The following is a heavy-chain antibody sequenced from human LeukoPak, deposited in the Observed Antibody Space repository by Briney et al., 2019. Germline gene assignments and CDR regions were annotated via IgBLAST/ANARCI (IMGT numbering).Heavy chain of an antibody. D-gene: IGHD3-16*01. Sequence: SETLSLTCAVYGGSFSGYYWSWIRQPPGKGLEWIGEINHSGSTNYNPSFKSRVTISVDTSKNQFSLKLSSVTAADTAVYYCARVYRRLRSPSQPGYNWFDPWGQGTLVTVSS. J-gene: IGHJ5*02. V-gene: IGHV4-34*01. CDR2: INHSGST. CDR3: ARVYRRLRSPSQPGYNWFDP. CDR1: GGSFSGYY.